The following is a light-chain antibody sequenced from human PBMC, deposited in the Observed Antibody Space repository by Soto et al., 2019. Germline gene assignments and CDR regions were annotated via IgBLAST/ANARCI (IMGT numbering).Light chain of an antibody. CDR3: QQYNKWPLS. J-gene: IGKJ4*01. CDR1: QSVSVY. Sequence: EIVLTQSPATLSLSPGERATLSCRASQSVSVYLAWYQQKPGQAPRLLIYDASTGATGIPDRFSASGSGTEFTLTISSLQSEDFAVYYCQQYNKWPLSFGGGT. V-gene: IGKV3-15*01. CDR2: DAS.